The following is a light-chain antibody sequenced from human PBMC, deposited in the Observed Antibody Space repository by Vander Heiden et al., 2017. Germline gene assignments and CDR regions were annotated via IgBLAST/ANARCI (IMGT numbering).Light chain of an antibody. V-gene: IGLV1-47*01. Sequence: QSMLTQPPSASGTPGQRATISCSGSSSNTGSHYVFCYLQLPGTAPKLLIHKTDQRPSGVPDRFSGSKSGTSASLAISGLRSEDEADYYCAAWDNPLRVWMFGGGTKVTVL. CDR3: AAWDNPLRVWM. CDR1: SSNTGSHY. CDR2: KTD. J-gene: IGLJ3*02.